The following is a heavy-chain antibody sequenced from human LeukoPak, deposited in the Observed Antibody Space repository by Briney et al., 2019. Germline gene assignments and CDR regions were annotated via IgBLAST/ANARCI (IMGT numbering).Heavy chain of an antibody. CDR3: ARGVYYGSGSLSLDF. CDR2: IFYSGTT. J-gene: IGHJ4*02. D-gene: IGHD3-10*01. V-gene: IGHV4-31*03. CDR1: GGSISSGAYY. Sequence: TSSETLSLTCSVSGGSISSGAYYWSWIRQHPGEGLEWIGYIFYSGTTYQNPSLKSRVTMSLDTSKNQLSLKLASVTAADTAVYYCARGVYYGSGSLSLDFWGQGTLVTVSS.